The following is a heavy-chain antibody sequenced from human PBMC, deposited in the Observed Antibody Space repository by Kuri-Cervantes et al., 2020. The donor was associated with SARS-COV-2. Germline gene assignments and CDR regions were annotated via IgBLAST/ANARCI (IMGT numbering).Heavy chain of an antibody. J-gene: IGHJ4*02. V-gene: IGHV4-39*07. CDR2: INHSGSN. CDR3: ARVKTWLQLWSSDNYFDY. D-gene: IGHD5-18*01. Sequence: SETLSLTCTVSGCSISSSSYYWGWIRQPPGKGLEWIVEINHSGSNNYNPSLKSRVTISVDTTKNQFSLKLSSVTAADTAVYYCARVKTWLQLWSSDNYFDYWGQGTLVTVSS. CDR1: GCSISSSSYY.